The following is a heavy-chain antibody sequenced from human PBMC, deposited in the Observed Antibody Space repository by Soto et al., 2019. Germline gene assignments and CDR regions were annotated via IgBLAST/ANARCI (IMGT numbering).Heavy chain of an antibody. CDR1: GFTFSSYA. J-gene: IGHJ6*02. V-gene: IGHV3-30-3*01. Sequence: QVQLVESGGGVVQPGRSLRLSCAASGFTFSSYAMHWVRQAPGKGLEWVAVISYDGSNKYYADSVKGRFTISRDNSKNSLYLQMNSLRAEDTAVYYCAREWWAGGGWYSYYYGMDVWGQGTTVTVSS. CDR3: AREWWAGGGWYSYYYGMDV. D-gene: IGHD6-19*01. CDR2: ISYDGSNK.